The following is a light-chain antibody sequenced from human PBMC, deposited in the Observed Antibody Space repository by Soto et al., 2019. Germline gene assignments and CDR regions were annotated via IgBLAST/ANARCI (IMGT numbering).Light chain of an antibody. CDR2: DAS. Sequence: EIVMTQSPATLSVSPGERATLSCRASQSVSSKLAWYQQKPGQAPSLLIYDASTRATGIPARFSGSGSGTEFTLTISSLQSEDFAVYYCQQYNDWWTFGQGTKVEIK. J-gene: IGKJ1*01. CDR3: QQYNDWWT. CDR1: QSVSSK. V-gene: IGKV3-15*01.